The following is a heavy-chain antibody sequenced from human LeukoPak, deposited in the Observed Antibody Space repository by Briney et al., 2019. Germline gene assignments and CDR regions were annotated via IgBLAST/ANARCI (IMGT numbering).Heavy chain of an antibody. CDR1: GFTFSSYG. J-gene: IGHJ4*02. CDR2: ISYDGSNK. D-gene: IGHD3-10*01. Sequence: GGSLRLSCAASGFTFSSYGMHWVRQAPGKGLEWVAVISYDGSNKYYADSVKGRFTISRDNSKNTLYLQMNSLRAEDTAVYYCAKERPYYYGSGSYPDYWGQGTLVTVSS. CDR3: AKERPYYYGSGSYPDY. V-gene: IGHV3-30*18.